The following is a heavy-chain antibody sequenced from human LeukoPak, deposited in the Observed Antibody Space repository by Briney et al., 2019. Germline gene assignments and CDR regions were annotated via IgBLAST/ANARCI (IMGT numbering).Heavy chain of an antibody. CDR1: GGTFSSYA. V-gene: IGHV1-69*06. CDR2: IIPIFGTA. J-gene: IGHJ4*02. D-gene: IGHD5-18*01. Sequence: SVKVSCKASGGTFSSYAISWVRQAPGQGLEWMGGIIPIFGTANYAQKFQGRVTITADKSTSTAYMELSSLRSEDTAVYYCARSKRGYSYGYRVLYFDYWGQGTLVTVSS. CDR3: ARSKRGYSYGYRVLYFDY.